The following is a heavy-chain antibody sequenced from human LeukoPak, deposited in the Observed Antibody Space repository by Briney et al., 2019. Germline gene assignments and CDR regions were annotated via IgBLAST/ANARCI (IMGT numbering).Heavy chain of an antibody. Sequence: GGSLRLSCVASGFTFSNYAMSWVRQAPEKGLDWVSVISGSAHKIRYADSVKGRLTISRDNSENTVYLQMNNLRAEDTALYYCAGRVTGYSSGYVYWGQGTLVTVSS. D-gene: IGHD5-18*01. V-gene: IGHV3-23*01. CDR3: AGRVTGYSSGYVY. CDR1: GFTFSNYA. CDR2: ISGSAHKI. J-gene: IGHJ4*02.